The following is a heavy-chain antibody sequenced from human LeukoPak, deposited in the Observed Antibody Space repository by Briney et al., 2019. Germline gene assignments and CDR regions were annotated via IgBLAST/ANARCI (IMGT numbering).Heavy chain of an antibody. V-gene: IGHV1-2*02. J-gene: IGHJ6*03. Sequence: ASVKVSCKISGYTLTELSMHWVRQAPGQGLEWMGWINPNSGGTNYAQKFQGRVTMTRDTSISTAYMELSRLRSDDTAVYYCARDSGGLLWFGELELNMDVWGKGTTVTISS. CDR3: ARDSGGLLWFGELELNMDV. D-gene: IGHD3-10*01. CDR2: INPNSGGT. CDR1: GYTLTELS.